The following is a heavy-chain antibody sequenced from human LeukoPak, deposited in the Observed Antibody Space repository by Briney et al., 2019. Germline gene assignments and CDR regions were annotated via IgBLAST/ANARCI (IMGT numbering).Heavy chain of an antibody. CDR1: GGSFSGYY. Sequence: SGTLSLTCAVYGGSFSGYYWSWIRQPPGKGLEWIGEINHSGSTNYNPSLKSRVTISVDTSKNQFSLKLSSVTAADTAVYYCARGANIAARPLWRQGNWFDPWGQGTLVTVSS. J-gene: IGHJ5*02. CDR3: ARGANIAARPLWRQGNWFDP. D-gene: IGHD6-6*01. V-gene: IGHV4-34*01. CDR2: INHSGST.